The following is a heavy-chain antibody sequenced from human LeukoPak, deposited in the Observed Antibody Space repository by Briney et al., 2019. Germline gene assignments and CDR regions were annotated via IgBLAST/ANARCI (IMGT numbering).Heavy chain of an antibody. D-gene: IGHD5-18*01. CDR1: GGSISSSSYY. Sequence: SETLSLTCTVSGGSISSSSYYWGWIRQPPGKGLEWIGSIYYSGSTYYNPSLKSRVTISVDTSKNQFSLKLSSVTAADTAVYYCARLGPDTAMVIFDYWGQGTLVTVSS. V-gene: IGHV4-39*01. CDR2: IYYSGST. CDR3: ARLGPDTAMVIFDY. J-gene: IGHJ4*02.